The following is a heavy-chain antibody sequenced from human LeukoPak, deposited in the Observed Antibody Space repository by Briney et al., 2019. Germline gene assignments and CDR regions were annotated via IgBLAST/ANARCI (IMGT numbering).Heavy chain of an antibody. CDR3: AKDLLRYFDWLLSDY. CDR2: IRYDGSNK. J-gene: IGHJ4*02. Sequence: GGSLRLSCAASGFTFSSYGMHWVRQAPGKGLEWVAFIRYDGSNKYYADSVKGRFTISRDNSKNTLYLQMNSLRAEDTAVYYCAKDLLRYFDWLLSDYWGQGTLVTVSS. CDR1: GFTFSSYG. D-gene: IGHD3-9*01. V-gene: IGHV3-30*02.